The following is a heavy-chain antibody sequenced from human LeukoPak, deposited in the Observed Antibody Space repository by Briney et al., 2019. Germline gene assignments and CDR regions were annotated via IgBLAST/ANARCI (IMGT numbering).Heavy chain of an antibody. CDR1: GFIFSNYW. Sequence: GGSLRLSCAASGFIFSNYWMNWVRQFPGRGLEWVARIKQDGSEKYYVDSVKGRFTISRDNAKNSLYLQMNSLRADDTALYYCAKSRNFGYDYWGQGTLVTVSS. D-gene: IGHD3-10*01. CDR2: IKQDGSEK. J-gene: IGHJ4*02. CDR3: AKSRNFGYDY. V-gene: IGHV3-7*05.